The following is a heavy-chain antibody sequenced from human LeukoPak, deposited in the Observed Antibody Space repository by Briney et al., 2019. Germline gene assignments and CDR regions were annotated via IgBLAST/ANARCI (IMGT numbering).Heavy chain of an antibody. D-gene: IGHD3-22*01. CDR1: GGSISSSSYY. J-gene: IGHJ3*02. Sequence: SETLSLTCTVSGGSISSSSYYWGWIRQPPGKGLEWIGSIYYSGSTYYNPSLKSRVTISVDTSKNQFSLKLSSVTAADTAVYYCATFTMIVVVSLSDAFDIWGQGTMVTVSS. CDR2: IYYSGST. V-gene: IGHV4-39*07. CDR3: ATFTMIVVVSLSDAFDI.